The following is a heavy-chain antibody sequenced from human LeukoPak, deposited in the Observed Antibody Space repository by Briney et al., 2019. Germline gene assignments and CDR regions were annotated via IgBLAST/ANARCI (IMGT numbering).Heavy chain of an antibody. V-gene: IGHV3-11*01. Sequence: GGSLRLSCAASGFTFSDYYMSWIRQAPGKGLEWVSYICSSGSTIYYADSVKGRFTISRDNAKNSLYLQMNSLRAEDTAVYYCARVKDCSSTSCFYYYYYMDVWGKGTTVTVSS. CDR2: ICSSGSTI. CDR1: GFTFSDYY. D-gene: IGHD2-2*01. J-gene: IGHJ6*03. CDR3: ARVKDCSSTSCFYYYYYMDV.